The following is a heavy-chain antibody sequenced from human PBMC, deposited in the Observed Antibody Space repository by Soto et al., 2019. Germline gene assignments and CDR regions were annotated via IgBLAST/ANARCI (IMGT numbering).Heavy chain of an antibody. CDR1: GLTFSSHA. Sequence: ESGGGLVQPGGSLRLSCAASGLTFSSHAMSWVRQAPGKGLEWVSGISGSGGRTYYADSVKGRFTISRDNSKNTLFVQMNSLRGEDTAVYYCVKAGGSGTAYYYFYYMDVWGKGTTVTVSS. J-gene: IGHJ6*03. D-gene: IGHD6-19*01. CDR3: VKAGGSGTAYYYFYYMDV. V-gene: IGHV3-23*01. CDR2: ISGSGGRT.